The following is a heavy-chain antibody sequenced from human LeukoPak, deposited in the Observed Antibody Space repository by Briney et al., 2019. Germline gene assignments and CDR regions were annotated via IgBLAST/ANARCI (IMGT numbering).Heavy chain of an antibody. V-gene: IGHV3-21*01. CDR1: GFTFSSYS. Sequence: PGGSLRLSCAASGFTFSSYSMNWVRQAPGKGLEWVSSISSSSSYIYYADSVKGRFTISRDNAKNSLYLQMNSLRAEDTAVYYCARFPKEWLLLFDYWGQGTLVTVSS. J-gene: IGHJ4*02. CDR3: ARFPKEWLLLFDY. CDR2: ISSSSSYI. D-gene: IGHD3-22*01.